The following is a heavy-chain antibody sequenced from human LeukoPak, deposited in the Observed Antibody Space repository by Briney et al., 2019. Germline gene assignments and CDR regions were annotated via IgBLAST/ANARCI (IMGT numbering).Heavy chain of an antibody. Sequence: GGSLRLSCAASGFTFSSYAMHWVRQAPGKGLEYVSAISSNGGSTYYANSVKSRFTISRDNSKNTLYLQMGSLRAEDMAVYYCARGYSSSWSPFDYWGQGTLVTVSS. CDR3: ARGYSSSWSPFDY. J-gene: IGHJ4*02. V-gene: IGHV3-64*01. CDR1: GFTFSSYA. CDR2: ISSNGGST. D-gene: IGHD6-13*01.